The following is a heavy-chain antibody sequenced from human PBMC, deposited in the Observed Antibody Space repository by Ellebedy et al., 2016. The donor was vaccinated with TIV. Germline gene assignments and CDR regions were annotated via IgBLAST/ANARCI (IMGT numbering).Heavy chain of an antibody. CDR2: INPNSGGT. V-gene: IGHV1-2*02. D-gene: IGHD4-17*01. CDR1: GYTFTGYF. Sequence: ASVKVSCKASGYTFTGYFMHWVRQAPGQGLEWMGWINPNSGGTIYAQKFQGSVTMSRDTSISTAYMELSRLRSDDTAVYYCARGRLYGDYGYGMDVWGQGTTVTVSS. CDR3: ARGRLYGDYGYGMDV. J-gene: IGHJ6*02.